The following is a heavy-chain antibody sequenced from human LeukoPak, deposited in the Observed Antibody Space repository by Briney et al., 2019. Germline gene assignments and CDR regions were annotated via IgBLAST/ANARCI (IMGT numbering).Heavy chain of an antibody. V-gene: IGHV3-53*01. J-gene: IGHJ4*02. D-gene: IGHD1-26*01. CDR3: ARWGWELLGFDY. CDR1: GFTVSSNC. Sequence: GGSLRLSCAASGFTVSSNCMSWVRQAPGKGLEWVSVIYSGGSTYYADSVKGRFTISRDNSKNTLYLQMNSLRAEDTAVYYCARWGWELLGFDYWGQGTLVTVSS. CDR2: IYSGGST.